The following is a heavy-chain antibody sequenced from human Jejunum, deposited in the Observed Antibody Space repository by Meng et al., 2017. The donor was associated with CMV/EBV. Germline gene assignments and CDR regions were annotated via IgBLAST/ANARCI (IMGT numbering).Heavy chain of an antibody. Sequence: GAAVSSYYWSWIRQPPGKGLEYIAFFYDSANTNYSPSLKSRATMSVDASKSQVSLKLYSVSAADTAVYYCARFSATGAYYYGMDVWGQGTTVTVSS. CDR1: GAAVSSYY. CDR2: FYDSANT. CDR3: ARFSATGAYYYGMDV. J-gene: IGHJ6*02. D-gene: IGHD3-10*01. V-gene: IGHV4-59*02.